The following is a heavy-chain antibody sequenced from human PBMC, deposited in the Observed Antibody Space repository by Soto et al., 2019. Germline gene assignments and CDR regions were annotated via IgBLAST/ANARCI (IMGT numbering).Heavy chain of an antibody. J-gene: IGHJ4*02. Sequence: DLAISRISQKTRKGLEWVGFIRSKAYGGTTEYAASVKGRFTISRDDSKSIAYLQMNSLKTEDIFVYYCTNDDILTGYAVEYWGQGTLVIVSS. CDR1: DLA. CDR3: TNDDILTGYAVEY. D-gene: IGHD3-9*01. V-gene: IGHV3-49*03. CDR2: IRSKAYGGTT.